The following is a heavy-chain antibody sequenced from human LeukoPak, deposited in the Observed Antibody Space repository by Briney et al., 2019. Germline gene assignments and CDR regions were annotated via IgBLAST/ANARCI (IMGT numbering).Heavy chain of an antibody. CDR2: IYHSGST. J-gene: IGHJ4*02. CDR3: ARHGGSSPPY. V-gene: IGHV4-38-2*02. D-gene: IGHD2-15*01. Sequence: SETLSLTCTVSGYSISSGYYWGWIRQPPGKGLEWIGSIYHSGSTYYNPSLKSRVTISVDASKNQFSLKRSSVTAADTAVYYCARHGGSSPPYWGQGTLVTVSS. CDR1: GYSISSGYY.